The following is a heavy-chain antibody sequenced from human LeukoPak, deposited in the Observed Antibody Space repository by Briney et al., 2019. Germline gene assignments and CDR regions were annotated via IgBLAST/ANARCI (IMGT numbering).Heavy chain of an antibody. CDR3: ARDSSSWGGQYYFDY. CDR2: IKQDGSEK. CDR1: GFTFSSYW. J-gene: IGHJ4*02. V-gene: IGHV3-7*01. D-gene: IGHD6-13*01. Sequence: GGSLRLSCAASGFTFSSYWMSWVRQAPGKGREWVANIKQDGSEKYYVDSVKGRFTISRDNAKNSLYLQMNSLRAEDTAVYYCARDSSSWGGQYYFDYWGQGTLVTVSS.